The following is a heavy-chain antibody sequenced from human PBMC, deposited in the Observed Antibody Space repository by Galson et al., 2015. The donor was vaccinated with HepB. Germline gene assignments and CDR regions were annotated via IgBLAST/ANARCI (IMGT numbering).Heavy chain of an antibody. Sequence: SLRLSCAASGFTFSSYSMNWVRQAPGKGLEWVSYISSSSSTIYYADSVKGRFTISRDNAKNSLYLQMNSLRAEDTAVYYCARDSFAWELHFDYWGQGTLVTVSS. CDR2: ISSSSSTI. V-gene: IGHV3-48*01. CDR3: ARDSFAWELHFDY. D-gene: IGHD1-26*01. CDR1: GFTFSSYS. J-gene: IGHJ4*02.